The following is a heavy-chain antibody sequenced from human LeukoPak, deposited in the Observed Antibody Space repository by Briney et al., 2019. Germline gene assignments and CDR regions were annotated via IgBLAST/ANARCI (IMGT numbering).Heavy chain of an antibody. CDR1: GFSFSSYA. V-gene: IGHV3-23*01. CDR2: IDAGGGDT. Sequence: PGGSLRLSCAAPGFSFSSYAMTWVRQAPGKGLEWVSSIDAGGGDTYHSDSVKGRFTISRDNSMNTLYLQMNSLRADDTAVYYCGRPTKYWLVRGNGVDVWGQGTTVTVSS. D-gene: IGHD6-19*01. CDR3: GRPTKYWLVRGNGVDV. J-gene: IGHJ6*02.